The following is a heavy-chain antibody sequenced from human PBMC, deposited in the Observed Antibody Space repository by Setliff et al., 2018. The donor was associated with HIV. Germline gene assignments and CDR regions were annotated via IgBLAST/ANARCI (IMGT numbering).Heavy chain of an antibody. D-gene: IGHD3-22*01. CDR3: ARVYDSTGYYFDF. Sequence: TSETLSLTCTVFGGSISSGGYYWSWVRQSPGKGLEWIGEIFHSGNTNYNPSLRSRVTMSIDKSKKQFSLKVTSVTAADTAIYYCARVYDSTGYYFDFWGQGTLVTVSS. V-gene: IGHV4-39*07. J-gene: IGHJ4*02. CDR1: GGSISSGGYY. CDR2: IFHSGNT.